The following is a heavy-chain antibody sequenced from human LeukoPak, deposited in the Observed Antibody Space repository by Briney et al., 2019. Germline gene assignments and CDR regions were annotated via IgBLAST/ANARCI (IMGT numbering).Heavy chain of an antibody. J-gene: IGHJ3*02. CDR3: AISSGYYLGAFDI. V-gene: IGHV4-39*01. D-gene: IGHD3-22*01. Sequence: PSETLSLTCTVSGGSISSSSYYWGWIRQPPGKGLEWIGSIYYSGSTYYNPSLKSRVTISVDTSKNQFSLKLSSVTAADTAVYYCAISSGYYLGAFDIWGQGTMVTVSS. CDR2: IYYSGST. CDR1: GGSISSSSYY.